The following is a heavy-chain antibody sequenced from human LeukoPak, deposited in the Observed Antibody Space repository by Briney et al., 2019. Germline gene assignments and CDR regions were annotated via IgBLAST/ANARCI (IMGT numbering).Heavy chain of an antibody. CDR1: GFTFSSYD. Sequence: PGGSLTLSWAASGFTFSSYDRRWVRRPPGGGGEWVLANSGCGGSTYYADSVKGRFTIARDNSKNPLYLKMNSVRAGDTAVYYFAKASAMIVVVRKHFVYWGEGTLVTVSS. CDR2: NSGCGGST. V-gene: IGHV3-23*01. J-gene: IGHJ4*02. CDR3: AKASAMIVVVRKHFVY. D-gene: IGHD3-22*01.